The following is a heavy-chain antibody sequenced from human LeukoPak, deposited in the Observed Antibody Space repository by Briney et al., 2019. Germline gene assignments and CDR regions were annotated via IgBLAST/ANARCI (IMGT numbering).Heavy chain of an antibody. V-gene: IGHV3-21*04. CDR3: ARSTILNAFDS. CDR2: ITAGSSYI. CDR1: GFTFSTYT. D-gene: IGHD1-26*01. Sequence: GGSLRLSCAASGFTFSTYTMNWVRQAPGKGLEWVSSITAGSSYIHYADSVTGRFTISRDDAKSSLYLQMNSLRAEDTALYFCARSTILNAFDSWGQGILVTVSS. J-gene: IGHJ4*02.